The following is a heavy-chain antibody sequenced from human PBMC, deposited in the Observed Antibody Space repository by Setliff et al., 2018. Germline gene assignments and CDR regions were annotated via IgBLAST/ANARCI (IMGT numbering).Heavy chain of an antibody. CDR3: AREVGTSTSSDAFDV. V-gene: IGHV4-30-4*08. J-gene: IGHJ3*01. D-gene: IGHD1-26*01. Sequence: SETLSFTCSVSGDSISSGDYFWSWIRQPPGKGLEWIAYIYHSGSAYYNPSLKSRVTMSVDTSKNQFSLHLTSVTAADTAVYYCAREVGTSTSSDAFDVWGQGMMVTVSS. CDR1: GDSISSGDYF. CDR2: IYHSGSA.